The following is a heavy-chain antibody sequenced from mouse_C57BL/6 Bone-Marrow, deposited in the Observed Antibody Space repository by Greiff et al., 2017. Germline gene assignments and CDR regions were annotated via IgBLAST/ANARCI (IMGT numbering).Heavy chain of an antibody. D-gene: IGHD1-1*01. CDR3: ARDTTTSSDFDV. CDR1: GFTFSSYA. Sequence: EVKLVESGGGLVKPGGSLKLSCAASGFTFSSYAMSWVRQTPEKRLEWVATISDGGSYTYYPDNVKGRFTISRDNAKNNLYLQMSHLKSEDTAMYYCARDTTTSSDFDVWGTGTTVTVSS. V-gene: IGHV5-4*01. J-gene: IGHJ1*03. CDR2: ISDGGSYT.